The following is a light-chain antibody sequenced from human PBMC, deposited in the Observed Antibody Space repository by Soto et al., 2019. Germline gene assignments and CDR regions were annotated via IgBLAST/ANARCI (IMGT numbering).Light chain of an antibody. J-gene: IGLJ3*02. V-gene: IGLV1-40*01. Sequence: QSVLTQPPSVSGAPGQRVTISCTGSSSNIGAGYDVHWYQQLLGTAPKLLIYGNSNRPSGVPDRFSGSKSGTSASLAITGRQAEDEADYYCQSYDSSLSGWVLGGGTKLTVL. CDR2: GNS. CDR3: QSYDSSLSGWV. CDR1: SSNIGAGYD.